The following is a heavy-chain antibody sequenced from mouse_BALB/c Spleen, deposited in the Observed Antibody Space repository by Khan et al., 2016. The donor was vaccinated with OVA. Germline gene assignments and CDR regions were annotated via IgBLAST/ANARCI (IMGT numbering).Heavy chain of an antibody. Sequence: QIQLVQSGPELKKPGETVKISCKASGYTFTNYVMNWVKQSPGKGLKWMGWINTCTGEPTYADDFMGRFAFSLETSVSTAYLQINSLKYEDTATYFCTRFHGGYWGQGTTLTVSS. CDR2: INTCTGEP. CDR3: TRFHGGY. J-gene: IGHJ2*01. CDR1: GYTFTNYV. V-gene: IGHV9-3-1*01.